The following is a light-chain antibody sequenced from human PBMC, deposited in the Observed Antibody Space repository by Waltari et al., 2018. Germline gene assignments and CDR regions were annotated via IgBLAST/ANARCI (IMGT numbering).Light chain of an antibody. J-gene: IGLJ3*02. CDR3: ATWDDSLSGRV. V-gene: IGLV1-47*01. CDR1: SSNIGTHY. Sequence: QSVLTQPPSASGTPGQRVTISCSGSSSNIGTHYIYWHLQLPGTAPKLLIYRNNQRPAGVPDRVSGSRSGTSASLAISGLRSEDEANNYCATWDDSLSGRVFGGGAKLTVL. CDR2: RNN.